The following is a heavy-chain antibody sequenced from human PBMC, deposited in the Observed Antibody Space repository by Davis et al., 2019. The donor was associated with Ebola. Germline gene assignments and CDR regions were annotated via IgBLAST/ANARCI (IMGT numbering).Heavy chain of an antibody. D-gene: IGHD3-10*01. V-gene: IGHV3-23*01. J-gene: IGHJ6*02. CDR3: AKDGLLWFGDPYYYGMDV. Sequence: PGGSLRLSCAASGFTFSSYWMSWVRQVPGKGLEWISGISGSGAGTYYADSVKGRFTISRDNSKNTLYLQMNSLRAEDTAVYYCAKDGLLWFGDPYYYGMDVWGQGTTVTVSS. CDR2: ISGSGAGT. CDR1: GFTFSSYW.